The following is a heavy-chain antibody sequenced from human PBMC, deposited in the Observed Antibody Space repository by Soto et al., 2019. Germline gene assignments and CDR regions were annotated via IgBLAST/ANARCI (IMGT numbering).Heavy chain of an antibody. D-gene: IGHD5-18*01. Sequence: QLHLHESGPGLVEPSETLSLTCTVSGGSINRDDSYWGGLRQAPGKGPGWFGSIYCTGGAYYTPSLTSRVPMSTDQSHKQLSPEFGAVTAADSSICARPRQASMRTQRPVIFDSWGQGTLVSVSS. V-gene: IGHV4-39*01. J-gene: IGHJ4*02. CDR2: IYCTGGA. CDR3: PRQASMRTQRPVIFDS. CDR1: GGSINRDDSY.